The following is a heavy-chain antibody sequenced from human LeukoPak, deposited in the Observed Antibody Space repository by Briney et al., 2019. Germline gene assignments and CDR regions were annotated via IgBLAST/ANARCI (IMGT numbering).Heavy chain of an antibody. CDR2: INHSGST. J-gene: IGHJ4*01. Sequence: SETLSLTCAVYGGSFNGYYWTWIRQPPGKGLEWIGEINHSGSTIYNPSLKNRVAMSGDTSNSHFSLKVTSVTAADTAVYYCARGKYCSAASCSPPLDFWGHGTLVTVYS. D-gene: IGHD2-15*01. V-gene: IGHV4-34*01. CDR1: GGSFNGYY. CDR3: ARGKYCSAASCSPPLDF.